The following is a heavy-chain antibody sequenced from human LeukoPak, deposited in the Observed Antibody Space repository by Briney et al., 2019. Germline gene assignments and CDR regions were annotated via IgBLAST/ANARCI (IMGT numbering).Heavy chain of an antibody. CDR2: ISPYNGNT. J-gene: IGHJ4*02. CDR3: ARVGYCSGGSCGIFDY. CDR1: GYTFTSYG. Sequence: GSSVTVSCKASGYTFTSYGISWVRQAPGQGLEWMGWISPYNGNTNYAQKLQGRVTMTTDTPTSTAYMELRSLRSDDTAVYYCARVGYCSGGSCGIFDYWGQGTLVTVSS. D-gene: IGHD2-15*01. V-gene: IGHV1-18*01.